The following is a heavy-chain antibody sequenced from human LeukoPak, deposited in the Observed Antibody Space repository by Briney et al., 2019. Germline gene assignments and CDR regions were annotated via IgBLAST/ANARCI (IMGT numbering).Heavy chain of an antibody. CDR2: INPSGGST. J-gene: IGHJ4*02. D-gene: IGHD5-18*01. CDR1: GYTFSTYL. CDR3: ARVTAMVYYFDY. Sequence: ASVKVSCKASGYTFSTYLMHWVRQAPGQGLEWMGIINPSGGSTSYAQRFQGRVTMTRDTSTSTVYMELSSLRSEDTAVYYCARVTAMVYYFDYWGQGTLVTVSS. V-gene: IGHV1-46*01.